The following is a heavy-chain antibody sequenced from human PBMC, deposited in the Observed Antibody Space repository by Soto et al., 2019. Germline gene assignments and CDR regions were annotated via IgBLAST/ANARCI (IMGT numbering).Heavy chain of an antibody. CDR3: AKDSGSGYYYGKGWYFDL. V-gene: IGHV3-30*18. Sequence: QVQLVESGGGVVQPGRSLRLSCAASGFTFSSYGMHWVRQAPGKGLEWVAVISYDGSNKYYADSVKGRFTISRDNSKNTLYLQMNSLRAEDTAVYYCAKDSGSGYYYGKGWYFDLWGRGTLVTVSS. J-gene: IGHJ2*01. D-gene: IGHD3-22*01. CDR2: ISYDGSNK. CDR1: GFTFSSYG.